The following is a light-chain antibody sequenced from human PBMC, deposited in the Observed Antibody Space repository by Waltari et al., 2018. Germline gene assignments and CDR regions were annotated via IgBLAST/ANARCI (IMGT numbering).Light chain of an antibody. V-gene: IGLV2-14*01. Sequence: QSALTQPASVSGSPGQPITISCTGTSSDIGGYNYVSWYQQHPGKAPTLMIYEVDNRPSGISNRFSGSKSGNTASLTISGLQTEDEADYYCISYTSSSTLVFGSGTKVTVL. CDR3: ISYTSSSTLV. CDR1: SSDIGGYNY. CDR2: EVD. J-gene: IGLJ1*01.